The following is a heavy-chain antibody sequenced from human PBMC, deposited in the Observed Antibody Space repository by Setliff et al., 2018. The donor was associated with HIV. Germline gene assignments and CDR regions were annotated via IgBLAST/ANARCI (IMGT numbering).Heavy chain of an antibody. V-gene: IGHV4-34*01. CDR2: INHRGDT. D-gene: IGHD4-17*01. J-gene: IGHJ4*02. Sequence: SETLSLTCAVYGGSFSGYYWTWIRQPPGKGLEWIGDINHRGDTKYNPSLRSRVIISVDTSNNQFSLKLTSVTAADTAMYYCASFFVTTVTNQDYWGQGTPVTVSS. CDR3: ASFFVTTVTNQDY. CDR1: GGSFSGYY.